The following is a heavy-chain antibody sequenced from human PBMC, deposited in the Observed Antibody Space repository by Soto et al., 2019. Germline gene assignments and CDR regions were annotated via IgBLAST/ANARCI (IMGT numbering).Heavy chain of an antibody. V-gene: IGHV1-3*01. CDR3: AREMYYYDSSGYSHNAFDI. J-gene: IGHJ3*02. D-gene: IGHD3-22*01. CDR2: INAGYGNT. CDR1: GYTFSSYA. Sequence: QVHLVQSGAEVKKPGASVKVSCQASGYTFSSYALHWVRQAPGQSLEWMGWINAGYGNTKYSQKFQRRVTITRDTSATTAYMELISLRFEDTAVYYCAREMYYYDSSGYSHNAFDIWGQGTMVTVSS.